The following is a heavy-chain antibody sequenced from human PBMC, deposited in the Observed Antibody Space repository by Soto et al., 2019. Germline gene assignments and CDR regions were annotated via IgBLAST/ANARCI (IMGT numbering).Heavy chain of an antibody. J-gene: IGHJ3*01. Sequence: QVQLQQWGAGLLKPSETLSLTCSVYGGSFSGYSWSWIRQPPGKGLEWIGEINHSGSIYYNPSLQSRVTISGETSNNSFSLILTSVPSADTAIYYCARNRAFDVWGQGTRVTVSS. V-gene: IGHV4-34*01. CDR3: ARNRAFDV. CDR2: INHSGSI. CDR1: GGSFSGYS.